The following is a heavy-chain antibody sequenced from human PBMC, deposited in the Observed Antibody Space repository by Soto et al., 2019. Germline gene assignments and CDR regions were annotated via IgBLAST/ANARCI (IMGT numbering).Heavy chain of an antibody. J-gene: IGHJ5*02. V-gene: IGHV4-39*01. D-gene: IGHD3-9*01. CDR3: ARNLLTASNWFDP. CDR2: IYYSGST. CDR1: GGSISSSSYY. Sequence: SETLSLTCTVSGGSISSSSYYWGWIRQPPGKGLEWIGSIYYSGSTYYNPSLKSRVTISVDTSKNQFSLKLSSVTAADTAVYYCARNLLTASNWFDPWGQGTLVTVSS.